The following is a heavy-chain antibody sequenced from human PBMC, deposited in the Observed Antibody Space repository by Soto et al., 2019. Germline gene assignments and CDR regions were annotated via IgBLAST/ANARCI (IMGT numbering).Heavy chain of an antibody. J-gene: IGHJ6*02. Sequence: QVQLVESGGGVVQPGRSLRLSCAASGFTFRSYGMHWVRQAPGKGLEWVAVIWYDGGNKHYADSVKGRFTISRDNSKNTLYLQMKSLRAEDTAVYYCARVTYSSSVAPFRYYGMDVWGQGTTVTVSS. CDR1: GFTFRSYG. V-gene: IGHV3-33*01. D-gene: IGHD6-6*01. CDR3: ARVTYSSSVAPFRYYGMDV. CDR2: IWYDGGNK.